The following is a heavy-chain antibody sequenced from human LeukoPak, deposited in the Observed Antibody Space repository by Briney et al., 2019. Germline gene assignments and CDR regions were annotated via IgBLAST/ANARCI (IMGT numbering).Heavy chain of an antibody. CDR2: INVDGSST. D-gene: IGHD3-10*01. Sequence: GGSLRLSCAASGFTFSSYWMHWVRQTPGKGLVWVSRINVDGSSTSYADSVKGRFTISRDNAKNTLYLQMNSLRAEDTAVYYCARSSTTYYYGSGSLDYWGQGTLVTVSS. J-gene: IGHJ4*02. V-gene: IGHV3-74*01. CDR3: ARSSTTYYYGSGSLDY. CDR1: GFTFSSYW.